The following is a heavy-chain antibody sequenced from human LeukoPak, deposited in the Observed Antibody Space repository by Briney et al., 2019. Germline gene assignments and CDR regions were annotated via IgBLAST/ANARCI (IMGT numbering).Heavy chain of an antibody. D-gene: IGHD2-2*01. J-gene: IGHJ6*04. CDR1: GGTFSSYA. Sequence: SVKVSCKASGGTFSSYAISWVRQAPGQGLEWMGGIIPIFGTANYAQKFQGRVTITADKSTSTAYMELSSLRSEDTAVYYSARDKRVYCSSTSCYYRRYYGMDVWGKGTTVTVSS. V-gene: IGHV1-69*06. CDR2: IIPIFGTA. CDR3: ARDKRVYCSSTSCYYRRYYGMDV.